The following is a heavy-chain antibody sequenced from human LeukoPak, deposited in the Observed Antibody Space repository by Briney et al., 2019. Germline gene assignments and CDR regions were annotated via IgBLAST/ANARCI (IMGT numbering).Heavy chain of an antibody. CDR3: AKSGYSGSYMVRTHYYFDY. J-gene: IGHJ4*02. Sequence: GRSLRLSCAASGFTFISYGMHWVRQAPGKGLEWVAVISYDGSNKYYADSVKGRFTISRDNSKNTLYLQMNSLRAEDTAVYYCAKSGYSGSYMVRTHYYFDYWGQGTLVTVSS. V-gene: IGHV3-30*18. D-gene: IGHD1-26*01. CDR2: ISYDGSNK. CDR1: GFTFISYG.